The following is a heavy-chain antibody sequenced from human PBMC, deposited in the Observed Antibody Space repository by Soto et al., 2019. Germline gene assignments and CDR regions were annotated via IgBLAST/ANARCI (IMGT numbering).Heavy chain of an antibody. CDR1: GLTFSSYC. D-gene: IGHD6-19*01. V-gene: IGHV3-7*03. Sequence: PXGSLRLSCAASGLTFSSYCRSWVRQAPGKGLEWVANIKQDGSEKYYVDSVKGRFTISRDNAKNSLYLQMNSLRAEDTAVYYCARAGRSGWAFDYWGQGTLVTVSS. CDR2: IKQDGSEK. J-gene: IGHJ4*02. CDR3: ARAGRSGWAFDY.